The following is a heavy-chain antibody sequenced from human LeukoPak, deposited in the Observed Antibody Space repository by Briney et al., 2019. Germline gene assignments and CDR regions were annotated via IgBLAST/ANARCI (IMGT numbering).Heavy chain of an antibody. CDR3: ARIRCGHSGSVCYNH. CDR1: GVSINDYY. Sequence: SETLSLTCGVFGVSINDYYWSWIRQSPGKGLEWIGEISHTEGTRYNPSLESRVTMSVGTAENQLALKLIFVTAADTAVYYCARIRCGHSGSVCYNHWGLGTLVTVSS. V-gene: IGHV4-34*01. D-gene: IGHD2-21*01. CDR2: ISHTEGT. J-gene: IGHJ4*02.